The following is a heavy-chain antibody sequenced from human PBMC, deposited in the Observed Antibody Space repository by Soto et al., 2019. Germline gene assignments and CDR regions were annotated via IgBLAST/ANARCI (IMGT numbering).Heavy chain of an antibody. D-gene: IGHD2-15*01. CDR1: GFTFSSYS. CDR3: ARDEIVVVVADYYYYGMDV. V-gene: IGHV3-48*02. J-gene: IGHJ6*02. CDR2: ISSSSSTI. Sequence: GGSLRLSCAASGFTFSSYSMNWVRQAPGKGLEWVSYISSSSSTIYYADSVKGRFTISRDNAKNSLYLQMNSLRDEDTAVYYCARDEIVVVVADYYYYGMDVWGQGTTVTVSS.